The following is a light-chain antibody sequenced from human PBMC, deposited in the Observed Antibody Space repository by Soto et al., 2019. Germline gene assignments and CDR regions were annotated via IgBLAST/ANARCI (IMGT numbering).Light chain of an antibody. V-gene: IGLV4-69*01. Sequence: QSVLTQSPSASASLGASVKLTCTLSRGHSSYAIAWHQQQPEKGPRYLMKLNSDGSHSKGDGIPDRFSGSSSGAERYLTISSLQSEDEADYYCQTWGTGIHVVFGGGTKPPS. J-gene: IGLJ2*01. CDR3: QTWGTGIHVV. CDR1: RGHSSYA. CDR2: LNSDGSH.